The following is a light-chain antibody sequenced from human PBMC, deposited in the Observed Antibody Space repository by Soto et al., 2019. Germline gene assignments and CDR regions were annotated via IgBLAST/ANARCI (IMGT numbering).Light chain of an antibody. J-gene: IGKJ5*01. CDR3: QQANSFPFS. Sequence: DIQMTQSPSSVSSSVVDRVTITCRASQGISSWLAWYQQKPGKAPKLLTYAASSLQSGVTSRFKGRVSVTNITLSVSGPDPEDFATDSCQQANSFPFSCGQGTLMEI. CDR1: QGISSW. V-gene: IGKV1D-12*01. CDR2: AAS.